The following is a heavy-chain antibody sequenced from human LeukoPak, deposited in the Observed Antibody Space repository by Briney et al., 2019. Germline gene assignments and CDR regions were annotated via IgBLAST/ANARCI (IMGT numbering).Heavy chain of an antibody. Sequence: GRSLRLSCAASGFTFSSYAMHWVRQAPGKGLEWVAVISYDGSNKYYADSVKGRSTISRDNSKNTLYLQMNSLRAEDTAVYYCARDYYDSRGDYWGQGTLVTVSS. CDR2: ISYDGSNK. CDR1: GFTFSSYA. CDR3: ARDYYDSRGDY. J-gene: IGHJ4*02. V-gene: IGHV3-30-3*01. D-gene: IGHD3-22*01.